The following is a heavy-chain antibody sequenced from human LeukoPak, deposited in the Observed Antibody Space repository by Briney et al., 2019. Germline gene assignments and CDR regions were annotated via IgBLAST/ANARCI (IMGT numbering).Heavy chain of an antibody. Sequence: SETLSLTCALYRGSFTGYYWSWIRQPPRKGVEWLGRIYHKGKGYYYPYLKSRLNISLDTSKNQFSLRLASVTAAHTAVYYCARHGPTGMIVMVASPFDSWGQGTLVPVSS. J-gene: IGHJ5*01. CDR1: RGSFTGYY. CDR2: IYHKGKG. D-gene: IGHD3-22*01. V-gene: IGHV4-34*01. CDR3: ARHGPTGMIVMVASPFDS.